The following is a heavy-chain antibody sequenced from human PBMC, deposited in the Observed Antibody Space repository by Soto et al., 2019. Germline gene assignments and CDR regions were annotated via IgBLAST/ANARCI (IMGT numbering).Heavy chain of an antibody. CDR3: ARSRAIYDYVWGSYRPYYFDY. CDR1: GGSFSGYY. J-gene: IGHJ4*02. D-gene: IGHD3-16*02. CDR2: INHSGST. V-gene: IGHV4-34*01. Sequence: SETLSLTCAVYGGSFSGYYWSWIRQPPGKGLEWIGEINHSGSTNYDPSLKSRVTISVDTSKNQFSLKLSSVTAADTAVYYCARSRAIYDYVWGSYRPYYFDYWGQGTLVTVSS.